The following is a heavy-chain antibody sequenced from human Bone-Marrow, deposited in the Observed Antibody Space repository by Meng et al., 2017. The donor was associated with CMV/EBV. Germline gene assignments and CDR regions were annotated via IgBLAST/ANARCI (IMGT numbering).Heavy chain of an antibody. J-gene: IGHJ4*02. Sequence: SETLSLTCTVSGGSISSGGYYWSWIRQHPGKGLEWIGYIYYSGSTNYNPSLKSRVTISVDTSKNQFSLKLSSVTAADTAVYYCARVEGSYYVFFDYWGQGTLVTVSS. V-gene: IGHV4-61*08. CDR1: GGSISSGGYY. CDR3: ARVEGSYYVFFDY. D-gene: IGHD1-26*01. CDR2: IYYSGST.